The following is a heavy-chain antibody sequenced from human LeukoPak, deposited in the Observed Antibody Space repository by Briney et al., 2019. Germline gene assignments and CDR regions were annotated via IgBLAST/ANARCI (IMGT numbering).Heavy chain of an antibody. D-gene: IGHD3-22*01. V-gene: IGHV4-4*09. CDR3: ARHYSSGYYYYYMDV. J-gene: IGHJ6*03. Sequence: PSETLSLTCTVSGGSIGSYYWTWIRQPPGKGLEWIGYIYTSGSTNYNPSLKSRVTISVDTSKNQFSLKLSSVTAADTAVYYCARHYSSGYYYYYMDVWAKGPRSPSP. CDR2: IYTSGST. CDR1: GGSIGSYY.